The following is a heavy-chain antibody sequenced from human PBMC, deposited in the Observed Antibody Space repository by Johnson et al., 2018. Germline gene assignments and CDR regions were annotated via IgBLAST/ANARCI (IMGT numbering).Heavy chain of an antibody. D-gene: IGHD3-22*01. CDR3: WGNKAMIVVGYRPDAFDI. Sequence: LVQSGGSLRLSCAASGFTFSSYSMNWVRQAPGKGLEWVSYISSSSSYIYYADSVKGRFTISRDNAKNSLYLQMNSLRAEDTAVYYWWGNKAMIVVGYRPDAFDIWGQGTMVTVSS. CDR2: ISSSSSYI. V-gene: IGHV3-21*05. CDR1: GFTFSSYS. J-gene: IGHJ3*02.